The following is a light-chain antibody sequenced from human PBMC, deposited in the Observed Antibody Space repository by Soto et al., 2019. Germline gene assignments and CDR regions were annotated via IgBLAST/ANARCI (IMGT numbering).Light chain of an antibody. CDR1: SSDVGGYNY. J-gene: IGLJ2*01. CDR2: DVS. Sequence: QSVLTQPASVSGSPGQSITISCTGTSSDVGGYNYVSWYQQHPGKAPKLIIYDVSSRPSGVSNRFSGSKSGNTASLTISGLQAEDEADYYCSSYTSSSTVLFGGGTKVTVL. CDR3: SSYTSSSTVL. V-gene: IGLV2-14*03.